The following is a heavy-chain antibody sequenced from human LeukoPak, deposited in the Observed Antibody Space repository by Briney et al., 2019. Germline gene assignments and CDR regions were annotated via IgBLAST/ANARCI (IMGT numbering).Heavy chain of an antibody. J-gene: IGHJ4*02. CDR1: GFTFSSYW. D-gene: IGHD2-15*01. Sequence: GGSLRLSCAASGFTFSSYWMSWVRQAPGKGLEWVANIKQDGSEKYYVDSVKGRFTISRDNAKNSLYLQMNSLRAEDTAVYYCARDPRGYCSGGSCYSFDYWGQGTLVTVSS. CDR3: ARDPRGYCSGGSCYSFDY. V-gene: IGHV3-7*01. CDR2: IKQDGSEK.